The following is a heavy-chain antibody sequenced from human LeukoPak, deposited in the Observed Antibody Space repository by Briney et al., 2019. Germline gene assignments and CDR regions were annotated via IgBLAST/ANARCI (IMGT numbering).Heavy chain of an antibody. CDR1: GFTFSSCA. CDR2: ISYRGSNDGSDK. CDR3: AGQYYDIVTGYRPLDY. Sequence: GGSLRLSCAASGFTFSSCAMHWVRRAPGKALEGVAVISYRGSNDGSDKHYADSVKRRFTISRDNSKNTLYLQMNSLRPEDTALYYCAGQYYDIVTGYRPLDYWGQGALVTVSS. D-gene: IGHD3-9*01. V-gene: IGHV3-30-3*01. J-gene: IGHJ4*02.